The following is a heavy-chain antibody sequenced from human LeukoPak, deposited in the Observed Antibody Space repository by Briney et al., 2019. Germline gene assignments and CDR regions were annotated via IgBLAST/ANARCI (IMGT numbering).Heavy chain of an antibody. J-gene: IGHJ3*02. V-gene: IGHV1-2*02. CDR1: GYTFTGYY. CDR2: INPNSGGT. Sequence: ASVKVSCKASGYTFTGYYMHWVRQAPGQGLEWMGWINPNSGGTNYAQKFQGRVTMTRDTSISTAYMELSRLRSDDTAVYYCARDPIRGSYYWWPHDDIWGQGTMVTVSS. CDR3: ARDPIRGSYYWWPHDDI. D-gene: IGHD1-26*01.